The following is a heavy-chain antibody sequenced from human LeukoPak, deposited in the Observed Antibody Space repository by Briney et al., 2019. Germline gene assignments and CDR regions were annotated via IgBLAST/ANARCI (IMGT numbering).Heavy chain of an antibody. CDR2: TRNRANSYTA. Sequence: GGSLRLSCAASGFTFSDHYMDWVRQPPGKRLEWVGRTRNRANSYTAEYAASVKGRFTISRDDSKNSLYLQMNSLKTEDTAVYYCARVKVEWELLQIAFDIWGQGTMVTVSS. CDR3: ARVKVEWELLQIAFDI. J-gene: IGHJ3*02. CDR1: GFTFSDHY. V-gene: IGHV3-72*01. D-gene: IGHD1-26*01.